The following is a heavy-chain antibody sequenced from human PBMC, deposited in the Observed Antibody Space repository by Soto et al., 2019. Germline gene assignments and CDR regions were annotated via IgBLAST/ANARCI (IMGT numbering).Heavy chain of an antibody. CDR1: GGSINNNGYF. CDR2: IYNSGST. CDR3: DRGPSGDKVDY. Sequence: QVQLQESGPGVVEPSQTLTLTCTVSGGSINNNGYFWSWIRQPPGSGREWIGHIYNSGSTYTNPSIKRRLTISVDTSNNQFSLKLSSVTAADTAVYYCDRGPSGDKVDYWGQGTLVTVSS. V-gene: IGHV4-30-4*01. J-gene: IGHJ4*02. D-gene: IGHD1-26*01.